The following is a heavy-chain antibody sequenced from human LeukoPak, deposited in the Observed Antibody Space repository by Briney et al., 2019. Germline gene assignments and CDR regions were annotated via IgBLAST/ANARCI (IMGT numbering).Heavy chain of an antibody. CDR3: AREEIRSWFDP. D-gene: IGHD5-24*01. Sequence: SETLSLTCAVSGGSISSSGYSWSWIRQPRGKGLEWIGYIYQSGSAYYDPSLKSRVTISVDTSKNQFSLKLSSVTAADTAVYYCAREEIRSWFDPWGQGTLVTVSS. CDR2: IYQSGSA. CDR1: GGSISSSGYS. J-gene: IGHJ5*02. V-gene: IGHV4-30-2*01.